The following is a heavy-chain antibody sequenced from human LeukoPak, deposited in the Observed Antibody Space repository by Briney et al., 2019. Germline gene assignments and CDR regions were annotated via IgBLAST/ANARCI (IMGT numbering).Heavy chain of an antibody. J-gene: IGHJ6*03. V-gene: IGHV4-59*01. Sequence: PSETLSLTCSVSDDSITMYYWTWIRQPPGKGLEWIGYVDHTGSTNFNPSLNGRVSISRDTTNNLFSLKLGSLTAADTAVYYCARGPPLRVGRGFYYMDVWDKGTTVTVSS. CDR1: DDSITMYY. D-gene: IGHD3-10*01. CDR2: VDHTGST. CDR3: ARGPPLRVGRGFYYMDV.